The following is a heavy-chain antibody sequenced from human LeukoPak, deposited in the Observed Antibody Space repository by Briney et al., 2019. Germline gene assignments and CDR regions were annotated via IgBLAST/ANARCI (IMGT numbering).Heavy chain of an antibody. J-gene: IGHJ4*02. CDR2: IWYDGSNK. CDR1: GFTFSDCG. D-gene: IGHD3-22*01. V-gene: IGHV3-33*01. CDR3: ARDSVGVVVITMIDY. Sequence: GGSLRLSCATSGFTFSDCGMHWVRQAPGKGLEWVAFIWYDGSNKFYIDSVKGRFTISRDNSKNSIYLQMNSLRAEDTAVYYCARDSVGVVVITMIDYWGQGTLVTVSS.